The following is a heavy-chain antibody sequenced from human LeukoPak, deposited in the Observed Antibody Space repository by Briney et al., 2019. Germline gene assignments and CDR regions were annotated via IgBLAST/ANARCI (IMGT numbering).Heavy chain of an antibody. Sequence: ASVKVSCKVSGYTLTELSMHWVRQAPGKGLEWMGGFDPEDGETIYAQKFQGRVTMTEDTSTDTAYMELSSLRSEDTAVYYCARDRGSSGSSPNVAYYYYMDVWGKGTTVTVSS. J-gene: IGHJ6*03. V-gene: IGHV1-24*01. D-gene: IGHD1-26*01. CDR2: FDPEDGET. CDR1: GYTLTELS. CDR3: ARDRGSSGSSPNVAYYYYMDV.